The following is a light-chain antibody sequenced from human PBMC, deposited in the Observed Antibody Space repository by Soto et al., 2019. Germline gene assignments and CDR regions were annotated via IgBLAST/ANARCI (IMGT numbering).Light chain of an antibody. CDR2: KTS. CDR3: QHYNSYSEA. CDR1: QTISSW. J-gene: IGKJ1*01. V-gene: IGKV1-5*03. Sequence: DIQMTQSPSTLSGSVGDRVTITCRASQTISSWLAWYQQKPGKAPKLLIYKTSTLKSGVPSRFSGSGSGTELTLTIRRLQPDDFATYYCQHYNSYSEAFGQGTKLEL.